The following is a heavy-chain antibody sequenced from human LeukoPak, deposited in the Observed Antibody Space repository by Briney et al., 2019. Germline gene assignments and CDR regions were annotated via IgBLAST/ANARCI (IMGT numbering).Heavy chain of an antibody. CDR1: GASISGYY. J-gene: IGHJ4*02. V-gene: IGHV4-59*12. Sequence: PSETLSLTCTVSGASISGYYWSWIRQPPGKGLEWIGFVYYSGSTNYSPSLKSRVTISVDTSKNQFSLKLSSVTAADTAVYYCARDPLVGAKGYWGQGTLVTVSS. CDR2: VYYSGST. D-gene: IGHD1-26*01. CDR3: ARDPLVGAKGY.